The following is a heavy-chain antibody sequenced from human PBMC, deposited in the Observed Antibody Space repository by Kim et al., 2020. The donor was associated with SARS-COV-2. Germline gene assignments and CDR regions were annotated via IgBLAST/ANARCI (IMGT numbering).Heavy chain of an antibody. D-gene: IGHD4-17*01. J-gene: IGHJ6*02. Sequence: GGSLRLSCAASGFTFSSYWMSWVRQAPGKGLEWVANIKQDGSEKYYVDSVKGRFTISRDNAKNSLYLQMNSLRAEDTAVYYCARALQGVGATVTTYYYYYGMDVWGQGTTVTVSS. CDR2: IKQDGSEK. CDR1: GFTFSSYW. V-gene: IGHV3-7*01. CDR3: ARALQGVGATVTTYYYYYGMDV.